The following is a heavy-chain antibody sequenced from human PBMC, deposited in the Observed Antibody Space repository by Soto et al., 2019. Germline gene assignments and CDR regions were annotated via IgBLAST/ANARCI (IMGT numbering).Heavy chain of an antibody. CDR2: VGGSGFST. CDR3: AKCCGPSDSYGYFDS. CDR1: GFPFSSFS. J-gene: IGHJ4*02. Sequence: SLRLSCVASGFPFSSFSMSWVRQAPGKGLEWGSSVGGSGFSTYYADSVKGRFTISRDNSKSTLYLEMNSLRGDDTAVYFCAKCCGPSDSYGYFDSWGQGTLVTVSS. D-gene: IGHD2-21*02. V-gene: IGHV3-23*01.